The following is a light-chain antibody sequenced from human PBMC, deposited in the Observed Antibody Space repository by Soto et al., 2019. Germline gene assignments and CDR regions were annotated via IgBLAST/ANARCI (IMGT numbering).Light chain of an antibody. CDR1: SSDVGNYNR. V-gene: IGLV2-18*02. CDR2: EVS. Sequence: QSALTQPPSVSGSPGQSVTISCTGTSSDVGNYNRVSWYQQPPGTAPKVIIYEVSNRPSRVPDRFSGSKSGNTASLTISGLQAEDEADYYCSSYTSSSTYVFGTGTKLTVL. J-gene: IGLJ1*01. CDR3: SSYTSSSTYV.